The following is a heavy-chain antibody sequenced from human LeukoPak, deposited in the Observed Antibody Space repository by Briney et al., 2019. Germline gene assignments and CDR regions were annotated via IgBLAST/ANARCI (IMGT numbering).Heavy chain of an antibody. CDR3: ARAGGSGSYYDFDY. CDR2: IYHSGST. D-gene: IGHD3-10*01. Sequence: PSETLSLTCAVSGGSISSSNWWSWVRQPPGKGLEWIGEIYHSGSTNYNPSLKSRVTISVDKSKNQFSLKLSSVTAADTAVYYCARAGGSGSYYDFDYWGQGTLVTVSS. V-gene: IGHV4-4*02. J-gene: IGHJ4*02. CDR1: GGSISSSNW.